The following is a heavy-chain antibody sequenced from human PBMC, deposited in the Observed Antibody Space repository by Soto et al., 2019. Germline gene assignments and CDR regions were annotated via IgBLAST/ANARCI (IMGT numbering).Heavy chain of an antibody. J-gene: IGHJ4*02. CDR2: INHSGST. CDR1: GGSFSGYY. CDR3: ARRWGYSSSWYAGPSYFDY. V-gene: IGHV4-34*01. D-gene: IGHD6-13*01. Sequence: PSETLSLTCAVYGGSFSGYYWSWIRQPPGKGLEWIGEINHSGSTNYNPSLKSRVTISVDTSKNQFSLKLSSVTAADTAVYYCARRWGYSSSWYAGPSYFDYWGQGALVTVSS.